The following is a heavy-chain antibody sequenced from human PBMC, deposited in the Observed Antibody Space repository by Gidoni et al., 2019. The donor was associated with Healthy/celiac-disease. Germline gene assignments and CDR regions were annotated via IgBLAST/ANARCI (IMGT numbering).Heavy chain of an antibody. CDR2: IYYSGST. CDR3: ARRSSGWYLSYAFDI. Sequence: QLQLQESGPGLVKPSETLSLPCTVSGASISSSSYYWGWIRQPPGKGLEWIGSIYYSGSTYYNPSLKSRVTISVDTSKNQFSLKLSSVTAADTAVYYCARRSSGWYLSYAFDIWGQGTMVTVSS. D-gene: IGHD6-19*01. J-gene: IGHJ3*02. CDR1: GASISSSSYY. V-gene: IGHV4-39*01.